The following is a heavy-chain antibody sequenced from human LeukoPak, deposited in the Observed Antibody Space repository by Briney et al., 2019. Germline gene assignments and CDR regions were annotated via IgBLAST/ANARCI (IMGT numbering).Heavy chain of an antibody. CDR1: GFTFSSYT. CDR2: ISSSGGST. J-gene: IGHJ4*02. Sequence: GGSLRLSCAASGFTFSSYTMNWVRQAPGKGLEWVSAISSSGGSTYYADSVKGRFTISRDNSRNTLYLQMNSLRAEDTAIYYCAKDYPLDYWGQGTLVTVSS. CDR3: AKDYPLDY. V-gene: IGHV3-23*01.